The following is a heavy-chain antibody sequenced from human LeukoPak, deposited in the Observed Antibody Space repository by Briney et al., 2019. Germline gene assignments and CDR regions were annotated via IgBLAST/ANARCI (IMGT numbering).Heavy chain of an antibody. CDR1: GGSISSGSYY. V-gene: IGHV4-61*02. CDR3: ATGAGYGHHHYFDY. J-gene: IGHJ4*02. D-gene: IGHD4-17*01. CDR2: IYTSGST. Sequence: DPSETLSLTCTVSGGSISSGSYYWSWIRQPAGKGLEWIGRIYTSGSTNYNHSLKSRVTISVDTSKKQFSLKLSSVTAADTAVYYCATGAGYGHHHYFDYWGQGTLVTVSS.